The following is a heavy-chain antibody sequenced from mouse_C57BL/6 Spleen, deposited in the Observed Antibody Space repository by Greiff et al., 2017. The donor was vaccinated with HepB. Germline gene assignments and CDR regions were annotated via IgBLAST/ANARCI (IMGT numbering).Heavy chain of an antibody. D-gene: IGHD2-3*01. V-gene: IGHV5-6*01. CDR2: ISSGGSYT. CDR3: ARHRDDGYYGYIDV. J-gene: IGHJ1*03. CDR1: GFTFSSYG. Sequence: EVKLVESGGDLVKPGGSLKLSCAASGFTFSSYGMSWVRQTPDKRLEWVATISSGGSYTYYPDSVKGRFTISRDNAKNTLYLQMSSLKSEDTAMYYCARHRDDGYYGYIDVWGTGTTVTVSS.